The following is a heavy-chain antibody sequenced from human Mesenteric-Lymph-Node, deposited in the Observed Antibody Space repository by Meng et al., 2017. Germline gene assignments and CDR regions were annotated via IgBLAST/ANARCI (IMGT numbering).Heavy chain of an antibody. CDR3: ARAHYYYDSSGYRVDYFDY. CDR2: INWNGGST. Sequence: GGSLRLSCAASGFTFDDYAMHWVRQAPGKGLEWVSGINWNGGSTGYADSVKGRFTISRDNAKNSLYLQMNSLRAEDTALYYCARAHYYYDSSGYRVDYFDYWGQGTLVTVSS. D-gene: IGHD3-22*01. J-gene: IGHJ4*02. CDR1: GFTFDDYA. V-gene: IGHV3-20*04.